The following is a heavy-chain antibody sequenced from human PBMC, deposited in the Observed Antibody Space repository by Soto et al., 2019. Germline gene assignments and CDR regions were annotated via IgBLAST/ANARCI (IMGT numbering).Heavy chain of an antibody. CDR2: IYCSGST. J-gene: IGHJ5*02. CDR1: GGSISSGGYY. CDR3: ARDKAHNWFDP. V-gene: IGHV4-31*03. Sequence: PSETLSLTCTVSGGSISSGGYYWSWIRQHPGKGLEWIGYIYCSGSTYYNPSLKSRVTISVDTSKNQFPLKLSSVTAADTAVYYCARDKAHNWFDPWGQGTLVTVSS.